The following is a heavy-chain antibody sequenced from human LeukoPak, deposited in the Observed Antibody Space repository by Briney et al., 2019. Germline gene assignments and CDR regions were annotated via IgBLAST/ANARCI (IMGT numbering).Heavy chain of an antibody. CDR2: ISSSSSYI. Sequence: GGSLRLSCAASGFTFSSYSMNWVREAPGKGLEWVSSISSSSSYIYYADSVKGRFTISRDNAKNSLYLQMNSLRAEDTAVYYCARGAVAGTLNWFDPWGQGTLVTVSS. CDR1: GFTFSSYS. D-gene: IGHD6-19*01. CDR3: ARGAVAGTLNWFDP. J-gene: IGHJ5*02. V-gene: IGHV3-21*01.